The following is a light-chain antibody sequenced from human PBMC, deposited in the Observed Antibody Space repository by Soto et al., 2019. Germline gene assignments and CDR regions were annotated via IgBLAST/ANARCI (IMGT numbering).Light chain of an antibody. Sequence: EVVLTQSPATVSLSPGERATLSCRASQTIDNSLAWYQRKPGQAQTPIIYEEYKTATGIQARVRGSGSGTDFTLTISSLEPEDFAIYYCQQRSNWPPRFTYGPGAKVD. J-gene: IGKJ3*01. CDR1: QTIDNS. V-gene: IGKV3-11*01. CDR2: EEY. CDR3: QQRSNWPPRFT.